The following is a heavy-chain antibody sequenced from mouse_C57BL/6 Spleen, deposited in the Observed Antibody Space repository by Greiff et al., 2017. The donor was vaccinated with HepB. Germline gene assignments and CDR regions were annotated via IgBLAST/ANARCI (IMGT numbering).Heavy chain of an antibody. CDR1: GYAFSSSW. D-gene: IGHD2-1*01. V-gene: IGHV1-82*01. J-gene: IGHJ2*01. Sequence: QVQLQQSGPELVKPGASVKISCKASGYAFSSSWMNWVKQRPGKGLEWIGRIYPGDGDTNYNGKFKGKATLTADKSSSTAYMQLSSLTSEDSAVYFCANYGNLGYFDYWGQGTTLTVSS. CDR2: IYPGDGDT. CDR3: ANYGNLGYFDY.